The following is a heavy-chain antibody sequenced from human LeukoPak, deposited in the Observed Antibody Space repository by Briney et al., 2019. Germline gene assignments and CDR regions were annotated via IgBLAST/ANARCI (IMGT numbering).Heavy chain of an antibody. J-gene: IGHJ4*02. CDR1: GGSISSYY. Sequence: SETLSLTCTASGGSISSYYWSWIRQPPGKGLEWIGYIYYSGSTNYNPSLKSRVTISVDTSKNQFSLKLSSVTAADTAVYYCARDPTWAATHFDYWGQGTLVTVSS. D-gene: IGHD1-26*01. V-gene: IGHV4-59*01. CDR2: IYYSGST. CDR3: ARDPTWAATHFDY.